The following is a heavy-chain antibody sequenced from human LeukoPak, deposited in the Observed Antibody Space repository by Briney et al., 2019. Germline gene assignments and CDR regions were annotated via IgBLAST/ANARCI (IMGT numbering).Heavy chain of an antibody. J-gene: IGHJ3*02. V-gene: IGHV4-59*08. Sequence: SETLSLTCTVSGGSISSYYWSWIRQPPRKGLEWIGYIYYSGSTNYNPSLKSRVTISVDTSKNQFSLKLSSVTAADTAVYYCARPRSSGWPYAFDIWGQGTMVTVSS. CDR1: GGSISSYY. CDR2: IYYSGST. CDR3: ARPRSSGWPYAFDI. D-gene: IGHD6-19*01.